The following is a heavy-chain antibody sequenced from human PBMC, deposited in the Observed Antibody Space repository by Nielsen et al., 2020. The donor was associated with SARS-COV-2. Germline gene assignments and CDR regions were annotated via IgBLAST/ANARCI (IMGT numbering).Heavy chain of an antibody. D-gene: IGHD6-19*01. J-gene: IGHJ6*02. CDR3: TRRGVAGTDYYYGMDV. CDR2: IRSKANSYAT. Sequence: GGSLRLSCAASGFTFSGSAMHWVRQASGKGLEWVGRIRSKANSYATAYAALVKGRFTISRDDSKNTAYLQMNSLKTEDTAVYYCTRRGVAGTDYYYGMDVWGQGTTVTVSS. V-gene: IGHV3-73*01. CDR1: GFTFSGSA.